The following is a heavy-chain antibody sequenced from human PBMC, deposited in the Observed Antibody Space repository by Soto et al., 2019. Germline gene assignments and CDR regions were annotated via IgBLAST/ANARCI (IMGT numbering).Heavy chain of an antibody. CDR2: IYYSGST. Sequence: SATLSLTCTVSGGSISSGGYYWSWIRQHPGKGLEWIGYIYYSGSTYYNPSLKSRVTISVDTSKNQFSLKLSSVTAADTAVYYCASTVTYYYYGMDVWGQGTTVTVSS. D-gene: IGHD4-17*01. CDR1: GGSISSGGYY. V-gene: IGHV4-31*03. CDR3: ASTVTYYYYGMDV. J-gene: IGHJ6*02.